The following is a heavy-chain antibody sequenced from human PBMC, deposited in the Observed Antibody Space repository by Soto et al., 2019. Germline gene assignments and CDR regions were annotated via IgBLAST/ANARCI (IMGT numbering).Heavy chain of an antibody. D-gene: IGHD3-3*01. J-gene: IGHJ6*02. CDR2: INSDGRST. CDR1: GFTFSSYW. Sequence: EVQLVESGGGLVQPGGSLRLSCAASGFTFSSYWMQWVRQAPGKGLVWVSRINSDGRSTNYADSVKGRFTISRDNAKNTMYLQMNSLRAEDTAVYYCSREATYYDYWSGLRYYNYGMDVWGQGTTVTVSS. V-gene: IGHV3-74*01. CDR3: SREATYYDYWSGLRYYNYGMDV.